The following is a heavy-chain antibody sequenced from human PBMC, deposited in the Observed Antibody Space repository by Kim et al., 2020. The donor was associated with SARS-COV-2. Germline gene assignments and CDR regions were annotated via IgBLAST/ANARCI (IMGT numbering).Heavy chain of an antibody. CDR3: ARSYLTEWGHCPLDI. V-gene: IGHV3-21*06. J-gene: IGHJ3*02. Sequence: DSLKVRFTISREKSNNSVYLQMNSLRAEDTAIYYCARSYLTEWGHCPLDIWGQGTMLTVSS. D-gene: IGHD3-9*01.